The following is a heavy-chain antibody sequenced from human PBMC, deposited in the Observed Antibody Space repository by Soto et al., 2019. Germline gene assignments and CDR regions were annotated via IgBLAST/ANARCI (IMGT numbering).Heavy chain of an antibody. J-gene: IGHJ6*02. V-gene: IGHV4-59*01. CDR2: IYYSGST. CDR1: GGSISSYY. CDR3: ASHGYSSGWGDSYYYYGMDV. Sequence: QVQRQESGPGLVKPSETLSLTCTVSGGSISSYYWSWIRQPPGKGLEWIGYIYYSGSTNYNPSLKSRVTISVDTSKNQFSLKLSSVTAADTAVYYCASHGYSSGWGDSYYYYGMDVWGQGTTVTVSS. D-gene: IGHD6-19*01.